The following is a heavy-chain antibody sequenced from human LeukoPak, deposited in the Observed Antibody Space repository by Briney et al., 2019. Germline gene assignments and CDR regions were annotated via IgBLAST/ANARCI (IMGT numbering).Heavy chain of an antibody. CDR3: AKYAGGAVAGTFDY. CDR2: ISGSGGST. Sequence: GGSLRLSCAASGFTFSSYAMSWVRQAPGKGLEWVSAISGSGGSTYYADSVKGRFTISRDNSKNTLYLHMSSLRAEDTAVYYCAKYAGGAVAGTFDYWGQGTLVTVSS. D-gene: IGHD6-19*01. V-gene: IGHV3-23*01. J-gene: IGHJ4*02. CDR1: GFTFSSYA.